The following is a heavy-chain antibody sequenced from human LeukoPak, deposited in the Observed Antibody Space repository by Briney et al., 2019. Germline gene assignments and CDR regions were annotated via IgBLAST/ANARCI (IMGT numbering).Heavy chain of an antibody. J-gene: IGHJ4*02. V-gene: IGHV3-30*02. D-gene: IGHD2-8*01. Sequence: GGSLRLSCAASGFTFSSYGMHWVRQAPGKGLEWVAFIRDDGSNKYYADSVKGRFTISRDNSKNTLYLQMNSLRAEDTAVYYCAKDNGLRITDYWGQGTLVTVSS. CDR1: GFTFSSYG. CDR3: AKDNGLRITDY. CDR2: IRDDGSNK.